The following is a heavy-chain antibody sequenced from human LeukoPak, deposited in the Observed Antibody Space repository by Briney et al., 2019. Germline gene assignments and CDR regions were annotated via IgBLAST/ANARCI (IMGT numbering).Heavy chain of an antibody. CDR2: IYWDDDK. CDR3: AHRLDLVGNWHSGAFDF. J-gene: IGHJ3*01. D-gene: IGHD1/OR15-1a*01. Sequence: SGPTLVNPTETLTLTCTFSGFSLRSSPMGVGWIRQPPGKALEWLALIYWDDDKRYRPSLQSRLTITKDTSKNQVVLTMTNMDPVDTATYFCAHRLDLVGNWHSGAFDFWGRGTMVTVSS. CDR1: GFSLRSSPMG. V-gene: IGHV2-5*02.